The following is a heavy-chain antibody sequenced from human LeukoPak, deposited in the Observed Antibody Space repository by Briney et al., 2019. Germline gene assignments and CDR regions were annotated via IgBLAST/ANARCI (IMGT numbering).Heavy chain of an antibody. Sequence: PGGSLRLSCAASGFNFSGYGMSWVRQAPGKGLEWVSAITGSGGRTYYADSVQGRFTISRDNSKNTVFLQMNSLRAEDTAVYYCAKDSSGWWIDYWGQGTLVTVSS. CDR3: AKDSSGWWIDY. V-gene: IGHV3-23*01. CDR1: GFNFSGYG. CDR2: ITGSGGRT. D-gene: IGHD6-19*01. J-gene: IGHJ4*02.